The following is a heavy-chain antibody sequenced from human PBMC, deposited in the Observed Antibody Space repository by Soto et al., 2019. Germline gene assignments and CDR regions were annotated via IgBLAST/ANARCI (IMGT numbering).Heavy chain of an antibody. V-gene: IGHV4-59*01. D-gene: IGHD3-22*01. CDR1: GGYISSYY. Sequence: SETLSLTCTVSGGYISSYYLSWIRQPPGKGLEWIGYIYYSGSTNYNPSLKSRVTISVDTSKNQFSLKLSSVTAADTAVYYCATDAPYYYGGSAYYVFDYWGQETLVTVSS. CDR3: ATDAPYYYGGSAYYVFDY. J-gene: IGHJ4*01. CDR2: IYYSGST.